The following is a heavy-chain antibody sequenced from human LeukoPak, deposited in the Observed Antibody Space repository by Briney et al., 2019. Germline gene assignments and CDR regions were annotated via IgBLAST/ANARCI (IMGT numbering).Heavy chain of an antibody. Sequence: SETLSLTCTVSGGSISSYYWNWIRQPPGKGLEWIGHIYYSGSTNYSPSLKSRVTISVDTSKNQLSLKLSSVTAADTAVYYCAREIKSDENVWGSYYYGSDGFDIWGLGTMVTVSS. CDR3: AREIKSDENVWGSYYYGSDGFDI. J-gene: IGHJ3*02. CDR2: IYYSGST. CDR1: GGSISSYY. V-gene: IGHV4-59*12. D-gene: IGHD3-16*01.